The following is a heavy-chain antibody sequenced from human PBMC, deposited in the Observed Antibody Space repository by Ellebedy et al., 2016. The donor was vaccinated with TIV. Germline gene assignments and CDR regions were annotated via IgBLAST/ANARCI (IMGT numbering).Heavy chain of an antibody. CDR1: GFTFRKNA. V-gene: IGHV3-23*01. J-gene: IGHJ5*02. CDR3: VKDQNYGDKLGAPES. CDR2: IGSSGDNI. Sequence: GESLKISCAASGFTFRKNAMTWVRQAPGKGLEWVSVIGSSGDNIYYADSVKGRFTISRDNSGDTVTLQMASLRAEDTAVYYCVKDQNYGDKLGAPESWGQGTLVTVSS. D-gene: IGHD2-21*02.